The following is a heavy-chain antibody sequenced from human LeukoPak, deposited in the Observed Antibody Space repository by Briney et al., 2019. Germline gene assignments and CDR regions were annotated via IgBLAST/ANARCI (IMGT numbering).Heavy chain of an antibody. CDR1: GFTFSSYA. D-gene: IGHD4-23*01. CDR3: ARGFYGGRFDY. CDR2: IGTSGGST. Sequence: PGGSLRLSCAASGFTFSSYAMSWVRQAPGKGLEWVSSIGTSGGSTYYADSVKGRFTISRDNSRNTLYLQMNSLRADDTAVYFCARGFYGGRFDYWGQGTLVTVSS. J-gene: IGHJ4*02. V-gene: IGHV3-23*01.